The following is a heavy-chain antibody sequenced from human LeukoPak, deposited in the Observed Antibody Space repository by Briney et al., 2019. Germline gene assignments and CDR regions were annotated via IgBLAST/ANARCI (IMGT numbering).Heavy chain of an antibody. V-gene: IGHV4-39*07. Sequence: PSETLSLTCTVSGGSISSGGYYWSWIRQSPGTGLEWIGEINHSGSTNYNPSLESRVTISVDTSKKQFFLKLTSVTAADTAVYFCARRRVLMFNAIDHWGQGTQVTVSS. CDR2: INHSGST. CDR1: GGSISSGGYY. CDR3: ARRRVLMFNAIDH. J-gene: IGHJ4*02. D-gene: IGHD3-10*02.